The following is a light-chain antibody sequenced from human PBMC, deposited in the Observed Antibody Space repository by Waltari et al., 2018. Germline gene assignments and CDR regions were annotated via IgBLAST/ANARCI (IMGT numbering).Light chain of an antibody. V-gene: IGKV3-20*01. CDR2: DAS. Sequence: EIVLTQSPGTLSLSPGERATLSCRASPSVSRTLAWYQQKPGQAPRLLIYDASSRATGLPDRFSGSGSWTDFSLTISRLEPEDFAVYYCQKYGTLPATFGQGTKVEIK. CDR1: PSVSRT. J-gene: IGKJ1*01. CDR3: QKYGTLPAT.